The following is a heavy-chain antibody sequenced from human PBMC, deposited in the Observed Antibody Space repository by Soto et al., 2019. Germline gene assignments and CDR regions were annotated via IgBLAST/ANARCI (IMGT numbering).Heavy chain of an antibody. V-gene: IGHV4-59*01. D-gene: IGHD3-3*02. J-gene: IGHJ4*02. CDR3: ATHNNHFWSGYFVY. CDR2: IYYSGST. CDR1: GGSISSYY. Sequence: SETLSLTCTVSGGSISSYYWSWIRQPPGKGLEWIGYIYYSGSTNYNPSLKSRVTISVDTSKNQFSLKLSSVTAADTAVYYCATHNNHFWSGYFVYWGQGPLVTVSS.